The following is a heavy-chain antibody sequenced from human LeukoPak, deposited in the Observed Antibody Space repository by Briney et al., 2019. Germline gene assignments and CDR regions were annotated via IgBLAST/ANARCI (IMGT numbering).Heavy chain of an antibody. J-gene: IGHJ6*02. CDR2: IDYTGST. Sequence: PSETLSLTCTVSPDSTTSNFWSWVRQPPGKGLEWIGFIDYTGSTNYNPSLKSRVTMSVDTSKNQFSLNLNSVTAADTAVYYCARRGAARRYDGMDVWGQGTTVTVSS. CDR3: ARRGAARRYDGMDV. CDR1: PDSTTSNF. V-gene: IGHV4-59*08. D-gene: IGHD6-6*01.